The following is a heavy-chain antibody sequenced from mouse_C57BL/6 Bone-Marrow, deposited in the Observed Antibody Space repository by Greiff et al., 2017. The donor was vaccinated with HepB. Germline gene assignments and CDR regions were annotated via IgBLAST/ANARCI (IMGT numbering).Heavy chain of an antibody. CDR1: GFIFSSYA. CDR2: ISDGGSYT. D-gene: IGHD4-1*01. CDR3: ARDLGRRAMDC. Sequence: EVMLVESGGGLVKPGGSLKLSCAASGFIFSSYAMSWVRQKPEKRQGWAETISDGGSYTYYPDNVKGRYTISRDNDKNNLYLQMSHLKSEDTAMYYCARDLGRRAMDCWGQGTSVTVSS. J-gene: IGHJ4*01. V-gene: IGHV5-4*01.